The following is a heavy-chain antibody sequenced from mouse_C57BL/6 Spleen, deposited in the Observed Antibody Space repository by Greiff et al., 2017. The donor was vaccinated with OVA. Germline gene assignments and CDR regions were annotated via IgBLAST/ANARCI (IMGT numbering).Heavy chain of an antibody. CDR3: AREYYGSIYWYFDV. J-gene: IGHJ1*03. V-gene: IGHV1-52*01. CDR2: IDPSDSET. Sequence: QVQLQQPGAELVRPGSSVKLSCKASGYTFTSYWMHWVKQRPIQGLEWIGNIDPSDSETHYNQKFKDKATLTVDKSSSTAYMQLSSLTSEDSAVYYCAREYYGSIYWYFDVWGTGTTVTVSS. CDR1: GYTFTSYW. D-gene: IGHD1-1*01.